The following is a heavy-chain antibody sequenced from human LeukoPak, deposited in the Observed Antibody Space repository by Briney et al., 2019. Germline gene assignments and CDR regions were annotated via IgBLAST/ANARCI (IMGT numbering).Heavy chain of an antibody. J-gene: IGHJ4*02. D-gene: IGHD4-17*01. CDR1: GFTFSSYW. CDR2: IKQDGSEK. CDR3: ARDRSLVGTVTQEYYFDY. V-gene: IGHV3-7*01. Sequence: PGGSLRLSCAASGFTFSSYWMSWVRQAPGKGLEWVANIKQDGSEKYYVDSVKGRFTISRDNAKNSLYLQMNSLRAEDTAVYYCARDRSLVGTVTQEYYFDYWGQGTLVTVSS.